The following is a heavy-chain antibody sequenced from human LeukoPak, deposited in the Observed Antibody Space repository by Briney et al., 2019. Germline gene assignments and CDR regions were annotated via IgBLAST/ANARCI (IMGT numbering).Heavy chain of an antibody. Sequence: GGSLRLSCLTSGFTFSTNAMSWVRQAPGKGLEWISGISGSGASTYYADSVTGRFTISRDNSRNTLYLQMNSLRGDDTAVYYCATRYSGSYHFDYWGQGTLVTVSS. CDR1: GFTFSTNA. V-gene: IGHV3-23*01. CDR3: ATRYSGSYHFDY. CDR2: ISGSGAST. J-gene: IGHJ4*02. D-gene: IGHD1-26*01.